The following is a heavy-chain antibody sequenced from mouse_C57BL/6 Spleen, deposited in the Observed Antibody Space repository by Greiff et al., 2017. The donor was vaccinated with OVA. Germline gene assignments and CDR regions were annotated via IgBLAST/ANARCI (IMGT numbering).Heavy chain of an antibody. D-gene: IGHD5-2*01. CDR1: GYAFTNYL. V-gene: IGHV1-54*01. Sequence: VKLMESGAELVRPGTSVKVSCKASGYAFTNYLIEWVKQRPGQGLEWIGVINPGSGGTNYNEKFKGKATLTADKSSSTAYMQLSSLTSEDSAVYFCAREYDYDAMDYWGQGTSVTVSS. J-gene: IGHJ4*01. CDR2: INPGSGGT. CDR3: AREYDYDAMDY.